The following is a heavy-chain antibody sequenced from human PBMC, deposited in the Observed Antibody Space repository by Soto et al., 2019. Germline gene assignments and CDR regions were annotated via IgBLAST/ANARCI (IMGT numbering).Heavy chain of an antibody. CDR1: GGSISSSNW. D-gene: IGHD3-3*01. V-gene: IGHV4-4*02. CDR3: ARVAYDYWSGYYYYGMDV. CDR2: MYHSGST. J-gene: IGHJ6*02. Sequence: SETMSLTCAVSGGSISSSNWWSWVRQPPGKGLEWIGEMYHSGSTNYNPSLTSRVTISVDKSKNQFSLKLRSVTAADTAVYYCARVAYDYWSGYYYYGMDVWGQGTTVTVSS.